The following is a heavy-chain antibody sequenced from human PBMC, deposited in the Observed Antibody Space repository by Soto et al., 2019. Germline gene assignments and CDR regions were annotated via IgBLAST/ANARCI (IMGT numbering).Heavy chain of an antibody. J-gene: IGHJ4*02. D-gene: IGHD2-2*01. CDR3: ARDKGIVVVPAASPGVDY. Sequence: EVQLVESGGGLVKPGGSLRLSCAASGFTFSSYSMNWVRQAPGKGLEWVSSISSSSSYIYYADSVKGRFTISRDNAKNSLYLQKNSLRAEDTAVYYCARDKGIVVVPAASPGVDYWGQGTLVTVSS. V-gene: IGHV3-21*01. CDR1: GFTFSSYS. CDR2: ISSSSSYI.